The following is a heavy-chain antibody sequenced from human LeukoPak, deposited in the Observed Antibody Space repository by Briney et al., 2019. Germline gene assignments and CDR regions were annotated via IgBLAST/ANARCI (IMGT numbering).Heavy chain of an antibody. V-gene: IGHV1-18*01. CDR2: ISAYNGNT. Sequence: ASVKVSCKASGYTFTAYALHWVRQAPGQGLEWMGWISAYNGNTNYAQKFQGRVTMTTDTSTSTAYMELRSLGSDDTAVYYCARWGGVVVPAAPAFDIWGQGTMVTVSS. J-gene: IGHJ3*02. CDR1: GYTFTAYA. CDR3: ARWGGVVVPAAPAFDI. D-gene: IGHD2-2*01.